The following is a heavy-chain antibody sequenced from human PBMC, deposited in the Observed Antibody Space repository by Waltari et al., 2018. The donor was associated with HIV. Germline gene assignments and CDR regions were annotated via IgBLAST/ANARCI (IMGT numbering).Heavy chain of an antibody. Sequence: QHPGKGLEWIGYIYYSGSTYYNPSLKSRVTISVDTSKNQFSLKLSSVTAADTAVYYCASTHCSSTSCYADWYFDLWGRGTLVTVSS. D-gene: IGHD2-2*01. CDR2: IYYSGST. J-gene: IGHJ2*01. V-gene: IGHV4-31*02. CDR3: ASTHCSSTSCYADWYFDL.